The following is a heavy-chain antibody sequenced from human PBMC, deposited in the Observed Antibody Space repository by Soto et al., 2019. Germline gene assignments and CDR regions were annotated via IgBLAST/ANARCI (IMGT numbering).Heavy chain of an antibody. J-gene: IGHJ3*02. CDR2: IYHGGST. CDR3: ARTTVGLYSDYSDVFDI. CDR1: GYSISSGYY. D-gene: IGHD4-17*01. Sequence: SETLSLTCAVSGYSISSGYYWGWLRQPPGKGLEWIGSIYHGGSTYYNPSLNSRVTLSIDMTNNHVSLILNSVTAADTAVYFCARTTVGLYSDYSDVFDIWGQGTVVTVSS. V-gene: IGHV4-38-2*01.